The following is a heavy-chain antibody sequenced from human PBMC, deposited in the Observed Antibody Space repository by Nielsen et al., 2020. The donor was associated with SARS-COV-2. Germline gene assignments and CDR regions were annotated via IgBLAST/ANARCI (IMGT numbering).Heavy chain of an antibody. CDR3: AHRRGPMGAYDI. V-gene: IGHV2-5*01. J-gene: IGHJ3*02. D-gene: IGHD3-10*01. Sequence: SGPTLVKPTQTLTLTCTFSGFALSTPGVAVGWIRQPPGKALEWLALIYWSDDTRYSPSLSSRLTITRDTSKNQVVLKMTNMDPVDTATYYCAHRRGPMGAYDIWGQGTMVTVSS. CDR1: GFALSTPGVA. CDR2: IYWSDDT.